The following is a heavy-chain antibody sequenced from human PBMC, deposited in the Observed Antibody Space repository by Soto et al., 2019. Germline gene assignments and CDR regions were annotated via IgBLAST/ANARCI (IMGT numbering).Heavy chain of an antibody. V-gene: IGHV4-31*03. CDR2: IYYSGST. D-gene: IGHD2-2*01. CDR3: ARQGVSRYLHEYYGMDV. CDR1: GGSISSGGYY. Sequence: PSETLSLTCTVSGGSISSGGYYWSWIRQHPGKGLEWIGYIYYSGSTYYNPSLKSRVTISVDTSKNQFSLKMSSVTAADTAVYYWARQGVSRYLHEYYGMDVWGQGTMVTVSS. J-gene: IGHJ6*02.